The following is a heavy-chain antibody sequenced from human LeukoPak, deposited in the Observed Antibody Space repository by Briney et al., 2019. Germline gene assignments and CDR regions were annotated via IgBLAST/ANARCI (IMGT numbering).Heavy chain of an antibody. J-gene: IGHJ4*02. CDR1: GFTFSSYA. CDR2: ISGSGGST. CDR3: AKDEDIVVVVAAAHDY. V-gene: IGHV3-23*01. D-gene: IGHD2-15*01. Sequence: GGSLRLSCAASGFTFSSYAMSWVRQAPGKGLEWVSAISGSGGSTYYADSVKGRFTISRDKSKNTLYLQMNSLRAEDTAVYYCAKDEDIVVVVAAAHDYWGQGTLVTVSS.